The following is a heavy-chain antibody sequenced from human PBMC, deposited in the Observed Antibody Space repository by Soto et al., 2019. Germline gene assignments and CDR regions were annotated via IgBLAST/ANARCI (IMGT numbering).Heavy chain of an antibody. CDR1: GFTFTSSA. CDR2: IVVGSGNT. Sequence: ASVKVSCKASGFTFTSSAVQWVRQARGQRLEWIGWIVVGSGNTNYAQKFQERVTITRDMSTSTAYMELSSLRSEDTAVYYCAADRGDYGDYVYYYYYGMDVWGQGTTVTVSS. D-gene: IGHD4-17*01. CDR3: AADRGDYGDYVYYYYYGMDV. J-gene: IGHJ6*02. V-gene: IGHV1-58*01.